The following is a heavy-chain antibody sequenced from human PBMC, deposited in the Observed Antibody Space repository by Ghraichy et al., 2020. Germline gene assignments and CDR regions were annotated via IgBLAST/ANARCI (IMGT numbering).Heavy chain of an antibody. D-gene: IGHD1-20*01. Sequence: SETLSLTCTVSGGSISSSSYYWGWIRQPPGKGLEWIGSIYYSGSTYYNPSLKSRVTISVDTSKNQFSLKLSSVTAADTAVYYCAGSLNWKVRYFDYWGQGTLVTVSS. CDR2: IYYSGST. CDR1: GGSISSSSYY. CDR3: AGSLNWKVRYFDY. V-gene: IGHV4-39*01. J-gene: IGHJ4*02.